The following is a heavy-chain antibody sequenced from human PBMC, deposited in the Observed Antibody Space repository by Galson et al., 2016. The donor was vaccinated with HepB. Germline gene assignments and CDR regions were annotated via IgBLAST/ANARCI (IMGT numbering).Heavy chain of an antibody. D-gene: IGHD3-22*01. CDR3: ARARSSGSYDALNI. V-gene: IGHV3-11*06. J-gene: IGHJ3*02. CDR1: GFTFSDCY. Sequence: SLRLSCAASGFTFSDCYMSWIRQAPGKGLECVSYISFSSGYTKYADSVNGRFTISRDNAKNSLYLQMNSLRVEDTAVYYCARARSSGSYDALNIWGQGTMVTVSS. CDR2: ISFSSGYT.